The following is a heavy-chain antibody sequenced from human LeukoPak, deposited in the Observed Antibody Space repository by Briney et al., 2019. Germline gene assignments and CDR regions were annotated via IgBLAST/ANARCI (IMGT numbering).Heavy chain of an antibody. CDR2: ISGDGGST. CDR1: GFTFDDYA. CDR3: AKGGEPPPYYVSSGHSYYFDY. J-gene: IGHJ4*02. Sequence: GGSLRLSCAASGFTFDDYAMHWVRQAPGKGLEWVSLISGDGGSTHYADSVKGRFTISRDNSKNSLYLQMNSLRTEDTALYYCAKGGEPPPYYVSSGHSYYFDYWGQGTLVTVSS. D-gene: IGHD3-22*01. V-gene: IGHV3-43*02.